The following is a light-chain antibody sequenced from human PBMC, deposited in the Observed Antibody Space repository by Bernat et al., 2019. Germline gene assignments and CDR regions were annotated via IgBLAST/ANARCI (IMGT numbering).Light chain of an antibody. CDR2: ATN. CDR3: AAWDDRLNGGV. J-gene: IGLJ3*02. Sequence: QSVLTQPPSASGTPGQRVTISCSGSSSDIGSNSVTWYQQFPGTAPKVLMYATNERPSGVPDRFSGYKSGTSASLAISGLLSDDGAYYYCAAWDDRLNGGVFGGRTKLTVL. V-gene: IGLV1-44*01. CDR1: SSDIGSNS.